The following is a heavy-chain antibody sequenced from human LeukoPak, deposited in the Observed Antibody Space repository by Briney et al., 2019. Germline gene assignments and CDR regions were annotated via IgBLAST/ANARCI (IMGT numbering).Heavy chain of an antibody. CDR3: ASHYYDSSGYYNYFDC. J-gene: IGHJ4*01. CDR1: GGSISSYY. D-gene: IGHD3-22*01. Sequence: SSETLSLTCAASGGSISSYYWSWIRQPAGKGLEWIGRIYTSGSTNYNPSLKSRVTMSVDTSKNQFSLKLSSVTAADTAVYYCASHYYDSSGYYNYFDCWGHGTLVTVSS. CDR2: IYTSGST. V-gene: IGHV4-4*07.